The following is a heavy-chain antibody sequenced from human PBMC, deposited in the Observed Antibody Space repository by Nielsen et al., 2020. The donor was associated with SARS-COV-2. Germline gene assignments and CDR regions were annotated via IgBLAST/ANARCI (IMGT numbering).Heavy chain of an antibody. CDR3: ARDLPILEWLLLSYGMDV. CDR1: GFTFSSYW. CDR2: INSDGSST. D-gene: IGHD3-3*01. J-gene: IGHJ6*02. Sequence: GESLKISCAASGFTFSSYWMHWVRQAPGKGLVRVSRINSDGSSTSYADSVKGRFTISRDNAKNTLYLQMNSLRAEDTAVYYCARDLPILEWLLLSYGMDVWGQGTTVTVSS. V-gene: IGHV3-74*01.